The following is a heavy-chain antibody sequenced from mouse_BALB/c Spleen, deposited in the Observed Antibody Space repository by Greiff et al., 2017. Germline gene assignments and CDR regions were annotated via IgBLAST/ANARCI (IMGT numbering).Heavy chain of an antibody. Sequence: EVMLVESGGGLVQPGGSLKLSCAASGFTFSSYTMSWVRQTPEKRLEWVAYISNGGGSTYYPDTVKGRFTISRDNAKNTLYLQMSSLKSEDTAMYYCARHEELSWFAYWGQGTLVTVSA. V-gene: IGHV5-12-2*01. CDR2: ISNGGGST. CDR3: ARHEELSWFAY. J-gene: IGHJ3*01. CDR1: GFTFSSYT.